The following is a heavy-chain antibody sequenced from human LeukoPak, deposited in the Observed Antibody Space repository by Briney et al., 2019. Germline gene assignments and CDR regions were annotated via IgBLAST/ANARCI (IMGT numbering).Heavy chain of an antibody. CDR2: IVSNGGST. V-gene: IGHV3-64*01. CDR3: ARGRNFDY. Sequence: LPGGSLRLSCAASGFMFSSYPMHWVRQAPGKRLEYVSAIVSNGGSTYYANSVKGRFTISRDNSNSMVYLQMGSLRAEDMAVYYCARGRNFDYWGQGTLVTVSS. CDR1: GFMFSSYP. J-gene: IGHJ4*02.